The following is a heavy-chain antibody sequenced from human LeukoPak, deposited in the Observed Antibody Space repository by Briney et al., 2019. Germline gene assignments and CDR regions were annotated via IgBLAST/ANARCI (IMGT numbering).Heavy chain of an antibody. J-gene: IGHJ3*02. CDR1: GFTFSDYY. CDR2: ISSSGSTI. CDR3: ARAKFRRDAFDI. V-gene: IGHV3-11*04. D-gene: IGHD6-6*01. Sequence: GGSLRLXCAASGFTFSDYYMSWIRQAPGKGLEWVSYISSSGSTIYYADSVKGRFTISRDNAKNSLYLQMNSMRAEDTAVYYCARAKFRRDAFDIWGQGTMVTVSS.